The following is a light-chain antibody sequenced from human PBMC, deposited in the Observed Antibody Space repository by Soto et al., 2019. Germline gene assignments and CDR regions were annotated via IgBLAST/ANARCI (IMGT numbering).Light chain of an antibody. CDR3: QQYSSSPRT. V-gene: IGKV3-20*01. CDR1: LSVSSY. J-gene: IGKJ1*01. CDR2: GAS. Sequence: EIVLTQSPATLSLSPCERGALSXRASLSVSSYLAWYQQKPGQAPRLLIHGASSRATGIPDRFSGSGSGTDFTLTISRLEPEDFAVYSCQQYSSSPRTFGQGTKVDIK.